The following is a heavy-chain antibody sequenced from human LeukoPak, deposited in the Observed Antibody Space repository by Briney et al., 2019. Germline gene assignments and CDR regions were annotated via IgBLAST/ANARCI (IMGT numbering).Heavy chain of an antibody. V-gene: IGHV5-51*01. D-gene: IGHD3-22*01. Sequence: GESLKISCKGSGYSFTSYWIGWVRQMPGKGLELMGIIYPGDSATRYSPSFQGQVTNSADKSISTAYLQWSSLKASDTAMYYCARSYYDSSGYYGSLDYWGQGTLVTVSS. CDR3: ARSYYDSSGYYGSLDY. J-gene: IGHJ4*02. CDR2: IYPGDSAT. CDR1: GYSFTSYW.